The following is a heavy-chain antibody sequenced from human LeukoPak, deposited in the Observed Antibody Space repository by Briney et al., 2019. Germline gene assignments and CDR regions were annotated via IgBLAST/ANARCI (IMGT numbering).Heavy chain of an antibody. V-gene: IGHV3-23*01. CDR3: AKDRGPIAVAGPTAFDY. CDR2: ISGSGGNT. D-gene: IGHD6-19*01. J-gene: IGHJ4*02. Sequence: GGSLRLSCAASGFTFSSYAMSWVRQAPGKGLEWVSAISGSGGNTYYADSVKGRFTISRDNSKNTLYLQMNRLRAEDTAVYDCAKDRGPIAVAGPTAFDYWGQGTLVTVSS. CDR1: GFTFSSYA.